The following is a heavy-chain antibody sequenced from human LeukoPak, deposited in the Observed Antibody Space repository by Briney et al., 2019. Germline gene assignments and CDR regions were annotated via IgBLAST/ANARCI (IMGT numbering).Heavy chain of an antibody. CDR2: KYYSGSA. D-gene: IGHD6-6*01. V-gene: IGHV4-31*03. Sequence: SETLSLTCNVSGVSVSDGRYYWTWIRQHPGKGLEWIGYKYYSGSAKYNPSLKSRLTISIDTSKNQFSLKLSSVTAADTAVYYCARLHSGTRPPDYWGQGTLVTVSS. J-gene: IGHJ4*02. CDR1: GVSVSDGRYY. CDR3: ARLHSGTRPPDY.